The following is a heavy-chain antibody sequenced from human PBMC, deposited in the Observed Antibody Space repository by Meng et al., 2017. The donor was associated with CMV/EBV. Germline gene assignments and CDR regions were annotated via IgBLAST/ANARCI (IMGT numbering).Heavy chain of an antibody. CDR2: INLWNGKI. CDR1: GYTFNKHG. CDR3: AKDLFSPGGNSCFDH. J-gene: IGHJ4*02. V-gene: IGHV1-18*01. Sequence: ASVKVSCKASGYTFNKHGINWVRQAPGQGLEWMGWINLWNGKIESAQKFQGRITLTTDASTSTVYMELRSLTPDDTAVYYCAKDLFSPGGNSCFDHWGQGTLVTVSS. D-gene: IGHD3-16*01.